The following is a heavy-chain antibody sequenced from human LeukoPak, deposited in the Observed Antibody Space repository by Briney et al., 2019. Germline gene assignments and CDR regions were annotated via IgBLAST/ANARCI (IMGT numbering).Heavy chain of an antibody. CDR3: ARARDYGDSFDAFDI. V-gene: IGHV4-39*01. CDR1: GGSISGSSYY. D-gene: IGHD4-17*01. CDR2: IYYSGST. J-gene: IGHJ3*02. Sequence: PSETLSLTCTVSGGSISGSSYYWGWIRQPPGKGLEWIGSIYYSGSTYYNPSLKSRVTISVDTSKNQFSLKLSSVTAADTAVYYCARARDYGDSFDAFDIWGQGTMVTVSS.